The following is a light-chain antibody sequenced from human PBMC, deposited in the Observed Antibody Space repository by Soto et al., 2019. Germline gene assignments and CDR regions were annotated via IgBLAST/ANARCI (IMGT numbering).Light chain of an antibody. V-gene: IGKV3-11*01. CDR3: QQRSNWPLT. Sequence: EIVFTQSPATLSLSPGERATLSCRASQSVSSYLAWYQQKPGQAPRLLIYDASNRATGIPARFSGSGSGTDFTLTISSLEPEDFAVYYCQQRSNWPLTLGGGTKVEIK. J-gene: IGKJ4*01. CDR2: DAS. CDR1: QSVSSY.